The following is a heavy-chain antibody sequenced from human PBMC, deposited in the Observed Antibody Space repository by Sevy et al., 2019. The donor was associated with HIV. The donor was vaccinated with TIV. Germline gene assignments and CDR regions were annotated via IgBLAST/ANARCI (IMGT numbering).Heavy chain of an antibody. CDR3: TTDSSSGYVIAYYDYGMAV. CDR1: GFTFSNAW. CDR2: IKSKTDGGTT. Sequence: GGSLRLSCAASGFTFSNAWMSWVRQAPGKGLEWVGRIKSKTDGGTTDYAAPVKGRFTISRDDSKNTLYLQMNSLKTEYTAVYYCTTDSSSGYVIAYYDYGMAVWGQGTMVTVSS. V-gene: IGHV3-15*01. J-gene: IGHJ6*02. D-gene: IGHD5-12*01.